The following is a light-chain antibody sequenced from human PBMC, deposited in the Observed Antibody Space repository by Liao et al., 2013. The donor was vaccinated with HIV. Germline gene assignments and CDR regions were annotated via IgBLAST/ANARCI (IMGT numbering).Light chain of an antibody. Sequence: SYVMTQPPSLSVAPGQTATLICGGTNIGGQAVHWYQQKPNQAPVLVMYYDSDRPSGIPERFSGSNSGNTATLTISRVEAGDEADYYCQVWDRDRDHVTFGGGTKLTVL. CDR3: QVWDRDRDHVT. V-gene: IGLV3-21*01. J-gene: IGLJ2*01. CDR2: YDS. CDR1: NIGGQA.